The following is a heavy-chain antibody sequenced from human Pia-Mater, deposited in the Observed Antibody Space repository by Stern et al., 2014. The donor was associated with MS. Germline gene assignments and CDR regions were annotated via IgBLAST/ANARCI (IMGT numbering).Heavy chain of an antibody. CDR2: IIPICGTA. Sequence: QLVQSGAEVKKPGSSVKVSCKASGGTFSSYAISWVRQAPGKGLEWVGGIIPICGTANYAQKFQGRVTITADESTSTAYMELSSLRSEDTAVYYCARGYYYGSGSYSYWGQGTLVTVSS. CDR1: GGTFSSYA. D-gene: IGHD3-10*01. V-gene: IGHV1-69*01. CDR3: ARGYYYGSGSYSY. J-gene: IGHJ4*02.